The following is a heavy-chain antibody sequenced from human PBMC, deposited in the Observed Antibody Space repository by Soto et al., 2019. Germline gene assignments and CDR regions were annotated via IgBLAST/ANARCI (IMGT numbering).Heavy chain of an antibody. CDR3: AKDRSRLIEYGMDA. CDR2: ISWDGGST. Sequence: PGGSLRLSCAASGFTFDDYTMHWVRQAPGKGLEWVSLISWDGGSTYYADSVKGRFTISRDNSKNSLYLQMNSLRTEDTALYYCAKDRSRLIEYGMDAWGQGTTVTVSS. V-gene: IGHV3-43*01. CDR1: GFTFDDYT. D-gene: IGHD3-16*01. J-gene: IGHJ6*01.